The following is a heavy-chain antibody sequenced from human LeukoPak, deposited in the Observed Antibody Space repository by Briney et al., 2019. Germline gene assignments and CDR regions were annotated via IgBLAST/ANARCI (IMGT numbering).Heavy chain of an antibody. V-gene: IGHV5-51*01. J-gene: IGHJ6*03. CDR3: ARFLGSNSPSDCYHYMDV. CDR2: IYPADSHL. Sequence: GESLKISCTVSGHSFFYHWIRWVRQMPGKALECMATIYPADSHLRYTPSFQRQVTISADTSIRTAYLQWSSLKASDTAIYYCARFLGSNSPSDCYHYMDVWGKGTTVTVS. D-gene: IGHD6-6*01. CDR1: GHSFFYHW.